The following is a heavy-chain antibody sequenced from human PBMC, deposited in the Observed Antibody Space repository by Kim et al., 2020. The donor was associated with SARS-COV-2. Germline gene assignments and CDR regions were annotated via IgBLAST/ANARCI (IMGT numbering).Heavy chain of an antibody. CDR2: IIPIFGTA. CDR3: ARESVRYYVWGKKTGEFDY. CDR1: GGTFSSYA. V-gene: IGHV1-69*13. J-gene: IGHJ4*02. D-gene: IGHD3-16*01. Sequence: SVKVSCKASGGTFSSYAISWVRQAPGQGLEWMGGIIPIFGTANYAQKFQGRVTITADESTSTAYMELSSLRSEDTAVYYCARESVRYYVWGKKTGEFDYWGQGTLVTVSS.